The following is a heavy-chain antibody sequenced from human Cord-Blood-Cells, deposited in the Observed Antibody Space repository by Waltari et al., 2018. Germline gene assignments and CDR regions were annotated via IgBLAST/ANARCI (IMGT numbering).Heavy chain of an antibody. CDR2: INHRGST. D-gene: IGHD7-27*01. V-gene: IGHV4-34*01. J-gene: IGHJ4*02. CDR1: GGSFSGYY. CDR3: ARGGVTGDSDY. Sequence: QVQLQQWGAGLLKPSETLSLTCAVYGGSFSGYYWSWIRQPPGKGLEWIGEINHRGSTNSTPSLKSRVTISVDTSKNQFSLKLSSVTAADTAVYYCARGGVTGDSDYWGQGTLVTVSS.